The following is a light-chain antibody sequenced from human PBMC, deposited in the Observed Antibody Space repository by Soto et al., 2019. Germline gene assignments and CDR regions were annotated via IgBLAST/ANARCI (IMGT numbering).Light chain of an antibody. Sequence: QSALTQPASVSGSPGQSITISCTGTSSDVGGYNYVSWYQHHPGKAPKLMIYDVSNRPSGVSNRFSGSKSGNTASPTISGLQAEDEADYYCSSYTSSSTHVVFGGGTKLTVL. J-gene: IGLJ2*01. V-gene: IGLV2-14*03. CDR3: SSYTSSSTHVV. CDR2: DVS. CDR1: SSDVGGYNY.